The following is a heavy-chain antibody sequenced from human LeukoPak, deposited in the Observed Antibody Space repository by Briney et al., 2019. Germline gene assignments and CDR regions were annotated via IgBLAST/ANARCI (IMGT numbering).Heavy chain of an antibody. D-gene: IGHD6-6*01. J-gene: IGHJ4*02. CDR1: GFTFKSYA. CDR2: ISYDGSNK. V-gene: IGHV3-30-3*01. Sequence: PGGSLRLSCSASGFTFKSYAMHWVRQAPGKGLEWVAVISYDGSNKYYADSVKGRFTISRDNSKNTLYLQMNSLRAEDTAVYYCAREYSSSSDYWGQGTLVTVSS. CDR3: AREYSSSSDY.